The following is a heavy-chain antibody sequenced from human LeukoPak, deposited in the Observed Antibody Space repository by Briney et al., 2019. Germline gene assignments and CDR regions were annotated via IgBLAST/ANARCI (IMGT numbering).Heavy chain of an antibody. Sequence: ASVKVSCKASGYTFTSNYIHWVRQAPGQGLEWMGMIYPRDGSTSYAQKFQGRVTVTRDTSTSTVHMDLSGLRSEDTAVYYCARDQEGFDYWGQGTVVTVSS. CDR3: ARDQEGFDY. CDR1: GYTFTSNY. V-gene: IGHV1-46*01. J-gene: IGHJ4*02. CDR2: IYPRDGST.